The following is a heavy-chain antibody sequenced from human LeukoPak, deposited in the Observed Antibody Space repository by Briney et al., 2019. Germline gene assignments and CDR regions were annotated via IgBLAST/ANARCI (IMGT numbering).Heavy chain of an antibody. Sequence: PGGSLRLSCAASGFTFSSYGMHWVRQAPGKGLEWVAVISYDGSNQYYADSVKGRFTISRDNSKNTLYLQMNSLRAEDTAVYYCAKDLLTIVVVPAAILPDFDYWGQGTLVTVSS. V-gene: IGHV3-30*18. D-gene: IGHD2-2*02. CDR3: AKDLLTIVVVPAAILPDFDY. CDR2: ISYDGSNQ. CDR1: GFTFSSYG. J-gene: IGHJ4*02.